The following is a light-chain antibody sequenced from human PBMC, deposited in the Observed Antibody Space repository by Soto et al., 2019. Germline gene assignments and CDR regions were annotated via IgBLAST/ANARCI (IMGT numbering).Light chain of an antibody. CDR2: GVS. CDR1: QSISSSY. CDR3: QQYDSAPRT. V-gene: IGKV3-20*01. J-gene: IGKJ4*01. Sequence: EIVLTQSPGPLSLSPGERATLSCRASQSISSSYLAWYQQKPGQAPRLLIYGVSSRATGIPDRFSGSGSGTDFTLTISRLEPEDFAVYYCQQYDSAPRTFGGGTKVEIK.